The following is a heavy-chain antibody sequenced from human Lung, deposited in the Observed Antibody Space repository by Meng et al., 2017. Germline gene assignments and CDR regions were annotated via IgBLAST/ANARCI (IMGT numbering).Heavy chain of an antibody. Sequence: QVQLVQAGAEVKKPGASVKVAGKTSGGSFSTQTFSWVRQAPGQGLEWMGGLIAVFDKTKAAPRFQDRVTFTADESTSTAYMELSSLTFDDTAVYFCARGRRNEPLFDYWGQGTLVTVSS. D-gene: IGHD1-14*01. CDR3: ARGRRNEPLFDY. CDR2: LIAVFDKT. V-gene: IGHV1-69*13. CDR1: GGSFSTQT. J-gene: IGHJ4*02.